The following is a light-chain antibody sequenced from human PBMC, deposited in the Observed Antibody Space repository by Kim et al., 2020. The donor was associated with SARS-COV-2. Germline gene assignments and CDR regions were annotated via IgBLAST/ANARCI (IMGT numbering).Light chain of an antibody. CDR1: QDINKS. Sequence: DTQMTQSPSSLSASVGDRVTITCQASQDINKSLNWYQQKPGKAPKLLIFDASNLQRGVSSRFSGSGSGTDFSFTISSLQPEDIGTYYCQHYANFVITFGRGTRLEIK. V-gene: IGKV1-33*01. CDR3: QHYANFVIT. J-gene: IGKJ5*01. CDR2: DAS.